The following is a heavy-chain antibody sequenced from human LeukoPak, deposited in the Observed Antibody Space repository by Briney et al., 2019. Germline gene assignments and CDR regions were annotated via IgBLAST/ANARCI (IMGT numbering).Heavy chain of an antibody. CDR3: ARDLRGIHDY. CDR2: INEDGSVT. D-gene: IGHD3-16*01. J-gene: IGHJ4*02. CDR1: GFTFSRYW. Sequence: SGGSLRLSCTASGFTFSRYWVHWVRQSQEKRLVWVSRINEDGSVTDYADSVKGRFTISRDNARNTLYLQMHSLRVEDTAVYYCARDLRGIHDYWGQGTLVTVSS. V-gene: IGHV3-74*01.